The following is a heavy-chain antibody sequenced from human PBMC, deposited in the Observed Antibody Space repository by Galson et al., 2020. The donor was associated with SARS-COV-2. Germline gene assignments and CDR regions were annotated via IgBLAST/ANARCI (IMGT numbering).Heavy chain of an antibody. D-gene: IGHD3-10*01. CDR2: ISYDGSNK. CDR1: GFTFSSYA. J-gene: IGHJ4*02. V-gene: IGHV3-30*04. Sequence: GESLKISCAASGFTFSSYAMHWVRQAPGKGLEWVAVISYDGSNKYYADSVKGRFTISRDNSKNTLYLQMNSLRAEDTAVYYCASALLWFGGLDYWGQGTLVTVSS. CDR3: ASALLWFGGLDY.